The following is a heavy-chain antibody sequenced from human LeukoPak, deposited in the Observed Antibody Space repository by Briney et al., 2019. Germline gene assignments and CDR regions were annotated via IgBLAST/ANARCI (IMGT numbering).Heavy chain of an antibody. CDR1: GFAFDYFV. CDR2: INWNGGST. V-gene: IGHV3-20*04. Sequence: PGGSLRLSCAASGFAFDYFVMSWVRQAPGKGLEWVSGINWNGGSTGYADSLKGRFTISRDNAKKSLYLQMNSLRAEDTALYYCARGCYDSSGFFPRSQGDYWGQGTLVTVSS. J-gene: IGHJ4*02. D-gene: IGHD3-22*01. CDR3: ARGCYDSSGFFPRSQGDY.